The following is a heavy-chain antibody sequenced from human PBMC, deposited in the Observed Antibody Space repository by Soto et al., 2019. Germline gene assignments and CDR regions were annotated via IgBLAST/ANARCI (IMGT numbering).Heavy chain of an antibody. V-gene: IGHV3-11*01. CDR3: ARVALGYCTNGVCSYYYGMDV. CDR2: ISSSGSTI. Sequence: VGSLRLSCAASGFTFSDYYMSWIRQAPGKGLEGVSYISSSGSTIYYADSVKGRFTISRDNAKNSLYLQMTSLRAEDTAVYYCARVALGYCTNGVCSYYYGMDVWGQGTTVTV. CDR1: GFTFSDYY. D-gene: IGHD2-8*01. J-gene: IGHJ6*02.